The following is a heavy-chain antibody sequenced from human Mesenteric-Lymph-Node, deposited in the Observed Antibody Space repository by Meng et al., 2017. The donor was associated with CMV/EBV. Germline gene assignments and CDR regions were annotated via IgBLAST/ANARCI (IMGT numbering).Heavy chain of an antibody. CDR1: YT. CDR2: ISSIGDHI. CDR3: ARGKYSGISCDSCYYGMDV. Sequence: YTMNWVRQAVGKGPELVSSISSIGDHIYYTDSVKGRFNVSRDNAKKSLFLEMNSLTADDTAIYYCARGKYSGISCDSCYYGMDVWGQGTTVTVSS. V-gene: IGHV3-21*01. D-gene: IGHD1-26*01. J-gene: IGHJ6*02.